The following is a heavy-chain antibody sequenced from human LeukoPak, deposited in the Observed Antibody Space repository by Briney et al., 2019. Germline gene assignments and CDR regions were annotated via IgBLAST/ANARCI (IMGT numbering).Heavy chain of an antibody. D-gene: IGHD4-17*01. CDR2: INSDGSST. J-gene: IGHJ4*02. V-gene: IGHV3-74*01. Sequence: PGGSLRLSCAASGFTFSSYWMHWVRQAPGKGLVWVSRINSDGSSTSYADSVKGRFTISRDNTKNTLYLQMNSLRAEDTAVYYCARDIESSDYGDSRPFDYWGQGTLVTVSS. CDR3: ARDIESSDYGDSRPFDY. CDR1: GFTFSSYW.